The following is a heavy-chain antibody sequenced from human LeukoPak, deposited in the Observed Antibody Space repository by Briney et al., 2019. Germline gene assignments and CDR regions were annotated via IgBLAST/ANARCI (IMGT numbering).Heavy chain of an antibody. V-gene: IGHV3-11*01. CDR3: ARVRRQRLERIFFDS. CDR2: ISSSGYGI. Sequence: GGSLRLSCAASGFTLSDYYINWIRQAPGKGLEWVSSISSSGYGIFYADSVKDRFSASRDNVNNIVHLQLNRLRAEDTALYFCARVRRQRLERIFFDSWGQGTPVTVSS. CDR1: GFTLSDYY. D-gene: IGHD6-25*01. J-gene: IGHJ4*02.